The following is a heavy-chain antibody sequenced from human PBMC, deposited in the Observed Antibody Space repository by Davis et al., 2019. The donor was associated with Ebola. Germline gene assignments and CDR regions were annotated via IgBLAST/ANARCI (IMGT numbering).Heavy chain of an antibody. CDR2: ISGSGGST. CDR1: GFPFSVYF. Sequence: GESLKISCAASGFPFSVYFMDWVRLTPGKGLEWVSAISGSGGSTYYADSVKGRFTISRDNSKSTQYLQMNSLRPDDTALYFCARIRWYYFDYWGQGTLVTVSS. J-gene: IGHJ4*02. D-gene: IGHD3-16*02. CDR3: ARIRWYYFDY. V-gene: IGHV3-23*01.